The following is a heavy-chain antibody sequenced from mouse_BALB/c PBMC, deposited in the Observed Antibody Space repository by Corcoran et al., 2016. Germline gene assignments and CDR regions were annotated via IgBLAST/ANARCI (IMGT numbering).Heavy chain of an antibody. CDR1: GDTFTDYY. CDR2: IYPGSGNT. J-gene: IGHJ3*01. CDR3: DYAWFAY. Sequence: QIQLQQSGPELVKPGDSVKITCKASGDTFTDYYINWVKQKPGQGLEWIGWIYPGSGNTKYNEKFKGKATLTADTSSSTAYMQLSSLTSEDTAVYFCDYAWFAYWGQGTLVTVSA. V-gene: IGHV1-84*02. D-gene: IGHD1-1*01.